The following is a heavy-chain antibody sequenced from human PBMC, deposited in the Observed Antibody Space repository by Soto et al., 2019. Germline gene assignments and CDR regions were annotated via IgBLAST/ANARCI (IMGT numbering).Heavy chain of an antibody. CDR1: GFTFSSYG. CDR2: IWYDGSNK. V-gene: IGHV3-33*01. Sequence: PVGSLRLSCAASGFTFSSYGMHWVRQAPGKGLEWVAVIWYDGSNKYYADSVKGRFIISRDNSKNTLYLQMNSLRAEDTAVYYCARRPGYMGSPYYYYYGMDVWGQGTTVTVSS. CDR3: ARRPGYMGSPYYYYYGMDV. J-gene: IGHJ6*02. D-gene: IGHD5-12*01.